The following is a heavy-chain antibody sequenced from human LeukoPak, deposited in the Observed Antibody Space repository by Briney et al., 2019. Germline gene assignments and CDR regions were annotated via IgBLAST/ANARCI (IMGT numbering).Heavy chain of an antibody. CDR3: ARGYGSGSYGYFDY. CDR1: GFTFRSYA. D-gene: IGHD3-10*01. J-gene: IGHJ4*02. Sequence: LRLSCAASGFTFRSYAMIWVRQAPGKGLEWIGYIYYSGSTNYNPSLESRVTISVDTSKNQFSLKLSSVTAADTAVYYCARGYGSGSYGYFDYWGQGTLVTVSS. CDR2: IYYSGST. V-gene: IGHV4-59*01.